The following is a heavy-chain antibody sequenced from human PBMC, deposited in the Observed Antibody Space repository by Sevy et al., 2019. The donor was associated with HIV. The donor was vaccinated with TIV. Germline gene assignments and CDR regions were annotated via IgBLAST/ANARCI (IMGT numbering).Heavy chain of an antibody. J-gene: IGHJ3*02. CDR1: GGTVSSYA. D-gene: IGHD3-22*01. CDR3: ARGYYDSSGSPFDI. Sequence: ASVKVSCKASGGTVSSYAISWVRQAPGQGLEWMGGIIPIFGTANYAQKFQGRVTITADESTSTAYMELSSLRSEDTAVYYCARGYYDSSGSPFDIWGQGTMVTVSS. V-gene: IGHV1-69*13. CDR2: IIPIFGTA.